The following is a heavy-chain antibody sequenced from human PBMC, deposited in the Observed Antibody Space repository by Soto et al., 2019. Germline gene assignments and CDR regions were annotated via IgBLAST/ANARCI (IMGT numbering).Heavy chain of an antibody. CDR2: ISNDGSNR. J-gene: IGHJ4*02. CDR3: AKAIYGTGVDDN. V-gene: IGHV3-30*18. Sequence: QVQVVESGGGVVQPGTSLRLSCVASGFSFKSYGMHWVRQAPGKGLEGVALISNDGSNRYYEDSVKARFTVSRDNSKHSVSLQMNSLRPEDTALYYCAKAIYGTGVDDNWCQGTHFIGSS. CDR1: GFSFKSYG. D-gene: IGHD3-3*01.